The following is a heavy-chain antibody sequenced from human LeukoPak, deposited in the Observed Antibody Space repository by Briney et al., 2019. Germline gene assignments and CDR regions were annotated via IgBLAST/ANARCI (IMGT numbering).Heavy chain of an antibody. CDR1: GGTFSSYA. J-gene: IGHJ3*02. CDR2: IIPILGIA. V-gene: IGHV1-69*04. Sequence: GASVKVSCKASGGTFSSYAISWVRQAPGQGLEWMGRIIPILGIANYAQKFQGRVTITADKSTSTAYMELSSLRSEDTAVYYCARDVIYYDSSGYYAIDIWGQGTMVTVSS. CDR3: ARDVIYYDSSGYYAIDI. D-gene: IGHD3-22*01.